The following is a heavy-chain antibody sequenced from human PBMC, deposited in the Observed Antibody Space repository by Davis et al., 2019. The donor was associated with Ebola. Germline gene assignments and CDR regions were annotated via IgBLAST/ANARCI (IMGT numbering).Heavy chain of an antibody. CDR2: INSDGSST. Sequence: GESLKISCAASGFTFSSYWVHWVRQVPGKGLVWVSRINSDGSSTSYADSVKGRFTISRDNAKNTLYLQMNSLRAEDTAVYYCARRITGTLESYYYYGMDVWGQGTTVTVSS. V-gene: IGHV3-74*01. D-gene: IGHD1-20*01. CDR3: ARRITGTLESYYYYGMDV. CDR1: GFTFSSYW. J-gene: IGHJ6*02.